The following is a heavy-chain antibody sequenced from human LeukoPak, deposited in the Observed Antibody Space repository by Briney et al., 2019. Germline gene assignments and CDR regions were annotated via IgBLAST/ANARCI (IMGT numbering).Heavy chain of an antibody. V-gene: IGHV4-31*03. CDR2: IYYSGST. CDR3: ARDFVVVAATPGYYYGMDV. Sequence: SQTLSLTCTVSGGSISSGGYYWSWIRQHPGEGLEWIGYIYYSGSTYYNPSLKSRVTISVDTSKNQFSLKLSSVTAADTAVYYCARDFVVVAATPGYYYGMDVWGQGTTVTVSS. D-gene: IGHD2-15*01. J-gene: IGHJ6*02. CDR1: GGSISSGGYY.